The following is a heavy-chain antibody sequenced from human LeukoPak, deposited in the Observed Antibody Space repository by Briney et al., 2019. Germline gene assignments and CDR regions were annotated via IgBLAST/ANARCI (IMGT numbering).Heavy chain of an antibody. CDR1: GGSISSGGYY. CDR3: ARSLKGYDFWSGYYFDY. J-gene: IGHJ4*02. D-gene: IGHD3-3*01. Sequence: PSETLSLTCTVSGGSISSGGYYWSWIRQHPGKGLEWIGYIYYSGSTNYNPSLKSRVTISVDTSKNQFSLKLSSVTAADTAVYYCARSLKGYDFWSGYYFDYWGQGTLVTVSS. V-gene: IGHV4-61*08. CDR2: IYYSGST.